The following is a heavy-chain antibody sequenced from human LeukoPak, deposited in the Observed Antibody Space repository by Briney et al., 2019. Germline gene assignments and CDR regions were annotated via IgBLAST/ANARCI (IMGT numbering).Heavy chain of an antibody. D-gene: IGHD2-21*02. CDR1: GYTFTGYY. V-gene: IGHV1-2*02. Sequence: ASVKVSCKASGYTFTGYYMHWVRQAPGQGLEWIAWINPNSGGTNYAQKFQGRVTMTRDTSISTAYMELSRLRSDDTAVYYCARSGDYPGGYYFDYWGQGTLVTVSS. CDR2: INPNSGGT. CDR3: ARSGDYPGGYYFDY. J-gene: IGHJ4*02.